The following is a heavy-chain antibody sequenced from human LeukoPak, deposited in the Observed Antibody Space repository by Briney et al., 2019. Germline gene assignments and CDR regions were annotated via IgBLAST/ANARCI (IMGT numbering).Heavy chain of an antibody. Sequence: SETLSLTCTVSDDSISSNNYYWGWIRQPPGKGLEWIGSIYHSGSTYYNPSLKSRVTISVDTSKNQFSLKLSSVTAADTAVYYCARVGGYSGYVDYWGQGTLVTVSS. D-gene: IGHD5-12*01. J-gene: IGHJ4*02. CDR2: IYHSGST. V-gene: IGHV4-39*07. CDR1: DDSISSNNYY. CDR3: ARVGGYSGYVDY.